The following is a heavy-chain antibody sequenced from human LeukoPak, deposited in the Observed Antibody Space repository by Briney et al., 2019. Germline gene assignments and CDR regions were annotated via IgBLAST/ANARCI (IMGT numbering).Heavy chain of an antibody. CDR1: GGSISSYH. D-gene: IGHD6-19*01. J-gene: IGHJ4*02. CDR3: ARRGSDWGQFDY. Sequence: SETLSLTCSVSGGSISSYHWSWIRQPPGKGLEWIGYIYYSGSTNYNPSLKSRVTISVDTSKNQFSLKLSSVTAADTAVYYCARRGSDWGQFDYWGQGTLVTVSS. CDR2: IYYSGST. V-gene: IGHV4-59*08.